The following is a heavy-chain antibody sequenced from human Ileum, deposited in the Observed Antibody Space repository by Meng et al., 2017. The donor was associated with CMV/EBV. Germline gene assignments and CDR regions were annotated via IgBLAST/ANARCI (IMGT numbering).Heavy chain of an antibody. CDR3: ARTVRFGSYYFDY. CDR1: GGSICCYY. Sequence: GQLAGSDPGLVKPSGTLSLTCSVSGGSICCYYWSWIRQGTGKGLDGIVYVYSTGSTNDSPSLRGRVTVSVDTSRIQFTLRLVSVTATDTAVYYCARTVRFGSYYFDYWGQGTLVTVSS. D-gene: IGHD3-10*01. J-gene: IGHJ4*02. CDR2: VYSTGST. V-gene: IGHV4-59*01.